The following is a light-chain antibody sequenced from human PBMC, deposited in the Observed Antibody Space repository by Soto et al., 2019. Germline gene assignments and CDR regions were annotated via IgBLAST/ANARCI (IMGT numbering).Light chain of an antibody. V-gene: IGKV3-15*01. CDR2: GAS. Sequence: EIVMTQSPATLSVSPGERATLSCRASQRGSSNLDWYQQKPVQAHRRLIYGASNRATGIPARFSGSGSGTEFTLTINCLQSEDFAVSYCQQYNSWPPTVGHGTKVEI. CDR3: QQYNSWPPT. CDR1: QRGSSN. J-gene: IGKJ1*01.